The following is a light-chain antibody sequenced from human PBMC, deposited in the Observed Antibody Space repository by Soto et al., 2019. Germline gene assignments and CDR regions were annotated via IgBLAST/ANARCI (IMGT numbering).Light chain of an antibody. J-gene: IGKJ1*01. Sequence: DIVLTQSPGTLSLSPGERATLSCRASQSVSSYLAWYQQKPGQAPRLLIFGASNRATRIPTRFSGTGSGTEFTLTISSLQSEDFAVYYCQYYNNWPPSWTFGQGTKVDIK. CDR3: QYYNNWPPSWT. V-gene: IGKV3-15*01. CDR2: GAS. CDR1: QSVSSY.